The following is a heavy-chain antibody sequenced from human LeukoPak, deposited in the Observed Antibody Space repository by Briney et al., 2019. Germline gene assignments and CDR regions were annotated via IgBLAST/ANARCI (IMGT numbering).Heavy chain of an antibody. J-gene: IGHJ6*03. D-gene: IGHD2-15*01. CDR3: AKAAYCSGGSCYYYYYMDV. CDR1: GFTFSSYA. V-gene: IGHV3-23*01. CDR2: ISGSGGST. Sequence: GGSLRLSCAASGFTFSSYAMSWVRHAPGKGLEWVSAISGSGGSTYYADSVKGRFTISRDNSKNTLYLQMNSLRAEDTAVYYCAKAAYCSGGSCYYYYYMDVWGKGTTVTVSS.